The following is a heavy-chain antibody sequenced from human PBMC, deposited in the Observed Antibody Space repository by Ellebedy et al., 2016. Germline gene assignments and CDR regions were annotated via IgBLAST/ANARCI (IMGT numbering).Heavy chain of an antibody. CDR1: GFTLSSYW. CDR3: ARGDYGDYIGYAFDI. J-gene: IGHJ3*02. CDR2: IKEDGSEK. D-gene: IGHD4-17*01. V-gene: IGHV3-7*01. Sequence: GGSLRLXXAVSGFTLSSYWLTWVRQAPGKGLEWVANIKEDGSEKYYVDSVKGRFTISRDNAKNSLYLQMNSLRAEDTAVYYCARGDYGDYIGYAFDIWGQGTMVTVSS.